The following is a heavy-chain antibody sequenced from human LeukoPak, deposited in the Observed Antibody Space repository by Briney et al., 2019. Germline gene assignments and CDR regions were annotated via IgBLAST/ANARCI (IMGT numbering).Heavy chain of an antibody. CDR2: ISDDGSDT. J-gene: IGHJ4*02. CDR3: GTLGVMWEIDY. CDR1: GFTLRNSA. D-gene: IGHD1-26*01. Sequence: GRSLRLSCAASGFTLRNSAMHWVRQAPGKGLEWLTIISDDGSDTYYADSVKGRFTISRDISNNTLYLQLNSLRPEDTAVYYCGTLGVMWEIDYWGQGALVTVSS. V-gene: IGHV3-30*04.